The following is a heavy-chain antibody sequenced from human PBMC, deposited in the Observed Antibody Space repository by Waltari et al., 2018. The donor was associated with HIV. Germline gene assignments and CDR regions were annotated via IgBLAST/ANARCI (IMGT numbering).Heavy chain of an antibody. V-gene: IGHV1-3*01. Sequence: QVQLVQSRAEVKRPGASVKVSCKTSGYTFTNYAVHWVRQAPGQRLESMGWINVVNFKTQYSQKFQGRLTITRDTSASVAYMELTRLKSEDTAVYFCAREGAGDIYYLEYWGQGTLVTVSS. CDR1: GYTFTNYA. J-gene: IGHJ4*02. CDR2: INVVNFKT. D-gene: IGHD3-16*02. CDR3: AREGAGDIYYLEY.